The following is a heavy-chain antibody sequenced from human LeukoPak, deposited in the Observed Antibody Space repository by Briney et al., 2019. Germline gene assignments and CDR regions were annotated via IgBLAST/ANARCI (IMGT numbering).Heavy chain of an antibody. CDR3: ATKTPGNYPYDY. Sequence: GGSLRLSCVLSGFTFTSAPMNWVRQAPGKGLEWVSTSGADGDTYYADSVKGRFTISRDNSKNTVHLQMTSLRVEDTAVYYCATKTPGNYPYDYWGQGTLVIVSP. CDR2: SGADGDT. V-gene: IGHV3-23*01. D-gene: IGHD3-22*01. J-gene: IGHJ4*02. CDR1: GFTFTSAP.